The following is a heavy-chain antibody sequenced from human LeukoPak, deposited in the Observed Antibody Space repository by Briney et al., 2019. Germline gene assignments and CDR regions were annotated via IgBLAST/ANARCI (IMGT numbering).Heavy chain of an antibody. V-gene: IGHV3-23*01. J-gene: IGHJ5*02. D-gene: IGHD1-26*01. CDR2: VSASGDNT. CDR1: GFRFSGFA. CDR3: ARLIVGLTNWFDP. Sequence: GGSLRLSCTASGFRFSGFAMNWVRQAPGKGLEWVSAVSASGDNTYYADSVKGRFIISRDNAKNTLYLEMSSLRAEDTAVYYCARLIVGLTNWFDPWGQGTLLTVSS.